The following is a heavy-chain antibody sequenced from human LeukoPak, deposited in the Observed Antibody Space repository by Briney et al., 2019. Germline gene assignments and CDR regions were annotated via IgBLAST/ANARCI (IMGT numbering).Heavy chain of an antibody. D-gene: IGHD6-25*01. CDR3: ARGPYSSAWDGVTWFDR. V-gene: IGHV4-34*01. Sequence: SETLSLTCGVSGGPFNGYYWSWIRQAPGKGLEWMGEVNQSGGTNYNPSLNSRATISVEVPKKQFSLKVSSVTVPDTAAYFFARGPYSSAWDGVTWFDRWGQGILVTVSS. CDR2: VNQSGGT. J-gene: IGHJ5*02. CDR1: GGPFNGYY.